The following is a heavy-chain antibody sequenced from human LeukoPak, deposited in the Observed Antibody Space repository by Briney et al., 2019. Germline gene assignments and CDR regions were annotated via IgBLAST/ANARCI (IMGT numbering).Heavy chain of an antibody. D-gene: IGHD6-13*01. J-gene: IGHJ4*02. V-gene: IGHV4-4*02. CDR3: ARASAAGTHLDY. CDR1: GGSISSSNW. CDR2: IYHSGST. Sequence: SGTLSLTCAVSGGSISSSNWWSWVRQPPGKGLEWIGEIYHSGSTNYNPSLKSRVTISVDTSKNQFSLKLSSVTAADTAVYYCARASAAGTHLDYWGQGTLVTVSS.